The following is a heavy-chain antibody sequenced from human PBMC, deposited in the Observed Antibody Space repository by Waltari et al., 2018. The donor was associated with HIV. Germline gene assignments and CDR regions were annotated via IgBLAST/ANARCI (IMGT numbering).Heavy chain of an antibody. Sequence: QVQLVESGGGVVQPGRSLRLSCAASGFIFSGHHMPRVRQAPGKGLEWVIRSWNDGRNKYYADSVEDRFTIPRDKSKNTLYLKMNSLRAEDTAVYYCARDVRGGKVDYWGQGTLVIVSS. CDR1: GFIFSGHH. D-gene: IGHD2-15*01. V-gene: IGHV3-33*01. J-gene: IGHJ4*02. CDR3: ARDVRGGKVDY. CDR2: SWNDGRNK.